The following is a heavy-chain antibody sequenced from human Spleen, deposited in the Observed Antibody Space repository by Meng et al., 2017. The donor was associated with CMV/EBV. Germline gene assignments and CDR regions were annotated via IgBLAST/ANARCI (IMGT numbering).Heavy chain of an antibody. Sequence: GSLRLSCTVSGGSISSYYWSWIRQPPGKGLEWIGYIYYSGSTNYNPSLESRVTISVDTSKNQFSLKLSSVTAADTAVYYCARGGSSGGFDYWGQGTLVTVSS. J-gene: IGHJ4*02. CDR3: ARGGSSGGFDY. V-gene: IGHV4-59*01. CDR2: IYYSGST. CDR1: GGSISSYY. D-gene: IGHD6-6*01.